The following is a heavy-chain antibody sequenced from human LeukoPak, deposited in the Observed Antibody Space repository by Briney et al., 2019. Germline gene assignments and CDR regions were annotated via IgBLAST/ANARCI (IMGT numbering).Heavy chain of an antibody. D-gene: IGHD1-26*01. CDR2: INPNSGGT. CDR3: ARGGSYYPREPFDY. Sequence: RASVKVSCKASGYTFTGYYIHWVRQAPGQGLEWMGWINPNSGGTKYAQKFQGRVTMTRDTSISTAYMELSSLTSDDTALYYCARGGSYYPREPFDYWGQGTLVTVSS. J-gene: IGHJ4*02. V-gene: IGHV1-2*02. CDR1: GYTFTGYY.